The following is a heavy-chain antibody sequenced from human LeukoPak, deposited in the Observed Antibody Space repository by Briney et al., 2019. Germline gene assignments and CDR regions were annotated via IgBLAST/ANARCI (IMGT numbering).Heavy chain of an antibody. D-gene: IGHD6-13*01. J-gene: IGHJ4*02. CDR2: ISSSGSTI. CDR3: AREEEQQLSEGLFDY. CDR1: GFTFSSYE. Sequence: GGSLRLSCAASGFTFSSYEMNWVRQAPGKGLEWVSYISSSGSTIYYADSAKGRFTISRDNAKNSLYLQMNSLRAEDTAVYYCAREEEQQLSEGLFDYWGQGTLVTVSS. V-gene: IGHV3-48*03.